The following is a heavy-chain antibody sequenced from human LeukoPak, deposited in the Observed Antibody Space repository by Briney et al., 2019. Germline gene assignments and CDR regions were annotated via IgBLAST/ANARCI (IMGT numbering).Heavy chain of an antibody. CDR3: AKDMYSSSWYSFDY. J-gene: IGHJ4*02. Sequence: GGSLRLSCAASGFTFSSYAMSWVRQAPGKGLEWVSAISGSGGSTYYADSVKGRFTISRDNSKNTLYLQMNTLRAEDTAVYYCAKDMYSSSWYSFDYWGQGTLVTVSS. D-gene: IGHD6-13*01. CDR1: GFTFSSYA. CDR2: ISGSGGST. V-gene: IGHV3-23*01.